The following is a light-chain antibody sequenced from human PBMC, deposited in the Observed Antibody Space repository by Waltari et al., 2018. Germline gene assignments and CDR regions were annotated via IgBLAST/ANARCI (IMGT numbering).Light chain of an antibody. CDR3: QAWDSSTVV. CDR1: NLGDKY. V-gene: IGLV3-1*01. CDR2: QDS. Sequence: SYELTQPPSVSVSPAQTASITCSGANLGDKYVSWYQLKPGQSPVLVIDQDSQRPSGIPERFSGSNSGNTATLTISGTQAMDEADYYCQAWDSSTVVFGGGTKLTVL. J-gene: IGLJ2*01.